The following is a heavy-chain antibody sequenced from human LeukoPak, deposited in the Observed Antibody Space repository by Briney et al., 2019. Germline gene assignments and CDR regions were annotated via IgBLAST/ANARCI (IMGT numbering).Heavy chain of an antibody. CDR1: GYTFISYY. V-gene: IGHV1-46*01. CDR3: ARDEYDGDY. D-gene: IGHD3-3*01. Sequence: ASVNVSCKASGYTFISYYMHWVRQATGQGLEWMGIINPSSGSTNYAQKFQGRVTMTRDTSTSTVYMELSSLRSEDTAVYYCARDEYDGDYWGQGTLVTVSS. J-gene: IGHJ4*02. CDR2: INPSSGST.